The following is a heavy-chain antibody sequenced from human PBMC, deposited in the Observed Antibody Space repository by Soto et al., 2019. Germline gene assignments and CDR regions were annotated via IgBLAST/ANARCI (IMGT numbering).Heavy chain of an antibody. V-gene: IGHV3-30*18. CDR3: AKDLYSSSWYIYYGMDV. Sequence: QVQLVESGGGVLQSERSLRLSCAASGFTFSSYGMHWVRQAPGKGLEWGAVISYDGSNKYYADSVKGRFTISRDNSKNTLYLQMNSLRAEDTAVYYCAKDLYSSSWYIYYGMDVWGQGTTVTVSS. D-gene: IGHD6-13*01. CDR2: ISYDGSNK. CDR1: GFTFSSYG. J-gene: IGHJ6*02.